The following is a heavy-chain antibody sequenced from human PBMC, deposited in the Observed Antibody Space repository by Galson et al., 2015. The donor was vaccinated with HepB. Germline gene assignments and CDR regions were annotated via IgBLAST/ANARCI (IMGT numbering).Heavy chain of an antibody. V-gene: IGHV3-23*01. D-gene: IGHD6-13*01. J-gene: IGHJ4*02. CDR3: AKVKAAGTREWRWFDY. Sequence: SLRLSCAASGFTFSSYAMSWVRQAPGKGLEWVSAIGGSGGSTYYADSVKGRFTISRDNSKNTLYLQMNSLRAEDTAVYYCAKVKAAGTREWRWFDYWGQGTLVTVSS. CDR2: IGGSGGST. CDR1: GFTFSSYA.